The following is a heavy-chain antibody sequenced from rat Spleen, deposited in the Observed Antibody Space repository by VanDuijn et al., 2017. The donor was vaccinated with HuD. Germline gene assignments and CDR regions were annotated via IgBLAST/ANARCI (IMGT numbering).Heavy chain of an antibody. CDR1: GFTFSNYY. CDR3: TTARNVPSYWYFDF. V-gene: IGHV5-27*01. CDR2: INTGGGST. J-gene: IGHJ1*01. Sequence: EVQLVESGGGLVQPGRSLKLSCATSGFTFSNYYMAWVRQAPTKGLEWVAYINTGGGSTYYRDSVKSRFTISGDNARSTLYLQMDGLRSEDTATYYCTTARNVPSYWYFDFWGPGTMVTVSS.